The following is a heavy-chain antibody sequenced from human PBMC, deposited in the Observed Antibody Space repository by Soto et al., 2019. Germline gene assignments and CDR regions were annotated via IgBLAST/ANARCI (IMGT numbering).Heavy chain of an antibody. CDR1: GFTFSNAW. V-gene: IGHV3-15*01. D-gene: IGHD3-10*01. CDR2: IKSKTDGGTT. Sequence: PGGSLRLSCAASGFTFSNAWMSWVRQAPGKGLEWVGRIKSKTDGGTTDYAAPVKGRFTISRDDSKNTLYLQMNSLKTEDTAVYYCTTGGTYYYGSGSYYNVAPWDYWGQGTLVTVSS. CDR3: TTGGTYYYGSGSYYNVAPWDY. J-gene: IGHJ4*02.